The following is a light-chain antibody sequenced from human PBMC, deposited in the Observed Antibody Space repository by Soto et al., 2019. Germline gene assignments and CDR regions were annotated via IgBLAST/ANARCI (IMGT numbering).Light chain of an antibody. CDR3: QSYDSSLSGVV. Sequence: QSVLTPPPSVSGAPGQRVTISCTGSSSNIGAGYDVYWYRHLPGTAPKLLIYGNSNRPSGVPDRFSGSKSGASAALAITGLQPEDEGDYYCQSYDSSLSGVVFGGGTKLTVL. V-gene: IGLV1-40*01. J-gene: IGLJ2*01. CDR1: SSNIGAGYD. CDR2: GNS.